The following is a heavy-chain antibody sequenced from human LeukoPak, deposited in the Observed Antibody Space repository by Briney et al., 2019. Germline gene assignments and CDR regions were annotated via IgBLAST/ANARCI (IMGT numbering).Heavy chain of an antibody. Sequence: GESLQISCKGSGYSFTSYWIGWVRQMPGKGLEWMGIIYPGDSDTRYSPSFQGQVTISADKSISTAYLQWSSLKASDTAMYYCARLAGTTEYYYYYYYMDVWGKGTTVTVSS. CDR1: GYSFTSYW. J-gene: IGHJ6*03. D-gene: IGHD1-7*01. CDR2: IYPGDSDT. V-gene: IGHV5-51*01. CDR3: ARLAGTTEYYYYYYYMDV.